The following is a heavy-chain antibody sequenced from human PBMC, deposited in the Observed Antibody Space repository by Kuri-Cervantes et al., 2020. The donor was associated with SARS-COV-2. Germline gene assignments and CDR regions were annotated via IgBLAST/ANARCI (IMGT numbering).Heavy chain of an antibody. J-gene: IGHJ5*02. Sequence: ASVKVSCKASGYTFTGYLIHWVRQAPGQGLEWMGWMNPNSGNTGYAQKFQGRVTITRNTSISTAYMELSSLRSEDTAVYYCARDAGQWLGDNWFDPWGQGTLVTVSS. D-gene: IGHD6-19*01. CDR1: GYTFTGYL. V-gene: IGHV1-8*03. CDR3: ARDAGQWLGDNWFDP. CDR2: MNPNSGNT.